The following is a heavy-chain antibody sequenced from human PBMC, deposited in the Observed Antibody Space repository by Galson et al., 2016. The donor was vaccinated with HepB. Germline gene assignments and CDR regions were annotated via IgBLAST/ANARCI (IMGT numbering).Heavy chain of an antibody. D-gene: IGHD5-18*01. CDR1: RFTFSSYC. CDR2: MSYDGFHE. CDR3: AKDLVRYSYGLHYFDY. J-gene: IGHJ4*02. Sequence: SLRLSCAASRFTFSSYCMHWVRQAPGKGLEWVAVMSYDGFHEYYADSVKGRFTISRDKSKNTLYLQMNSLRAEDTALYYCAKDLVRYSYGLHYFDYWGQGTLVTVSS. V-gene: IGHV3-30*18.